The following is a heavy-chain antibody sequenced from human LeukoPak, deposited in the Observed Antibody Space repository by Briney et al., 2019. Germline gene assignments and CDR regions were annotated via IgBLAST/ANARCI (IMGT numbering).Heavy chain of an antibody. Sequence: GGSLRLSCAASGFTFNNAWMSWVRQAAGKGLEWVGRIKSKTGGGTTDYAAPVKGRFTISRDDSKNTLYLQMNSLRAEDTAVYYCAKAPDELPVPHNWFDPWGQGTLVTVSS. CDR3: AKAPDELPVPHNWFDP. CDR2: IKSKTGGGTT. D-gene: IGHD5-24*01. CDR1: GFTFNNAW. J-gene: IGHJ5*02. V-gene: IGHV3-15*01.